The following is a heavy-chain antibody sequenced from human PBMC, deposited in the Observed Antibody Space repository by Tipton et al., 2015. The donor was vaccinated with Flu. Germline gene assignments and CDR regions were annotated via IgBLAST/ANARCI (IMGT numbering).Heavy chain of an antibody. CDR2: VRGTGDGT. V-gene: IGHV3-23*01. D-gene: IGHD3-10*01. J-gene: IGHJ5*02. Sequence: SLRLSCVGYGFSFNDYAMTWVRQAPGKGLEWVSSVRGTGDGTHYAVSVKGRFTISRDSSKNTLSLQMNSLRVDDTAVYYCAKGVHDPTNWFDPWGQGTLVTVSS. CDR1: GFSFNDYA. CDR3: AKGVHDPTNWFDP.